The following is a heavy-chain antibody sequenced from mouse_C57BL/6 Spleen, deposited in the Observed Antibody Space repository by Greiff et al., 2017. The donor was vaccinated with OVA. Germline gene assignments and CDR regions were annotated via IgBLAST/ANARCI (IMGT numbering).Heavy chain of an antibody. CDR2: IYPSDSET. CDR1: GYTFTSYW. V-gene: IGHV1-61*01. Sequence: VQLQQPGAELVRPGSSVKLSCKASGYTFTSYWMDWVKQRPGQGLEWIGNIYPSDSETHYNQQFKDKATLTVDKSSSTAYMQLSSLTSEDSAVYYCARGGGSLYYYAMDYWGQGTSVTVSS. J-gene: IGHJ4*01. CDR3: ARGGGSLYYYAMDY.